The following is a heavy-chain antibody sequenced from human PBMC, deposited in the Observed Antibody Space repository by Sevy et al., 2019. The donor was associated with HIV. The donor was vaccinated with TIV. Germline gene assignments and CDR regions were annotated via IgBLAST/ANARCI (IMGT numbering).Heavy chain of an antibody. J-gene: IGHJ1*01. D-gene: IGHD3-16*01. CDR1: GLTFSNAW. V-gene: IGHV3-15*01. Sequence: GGSLSLSCAASGLTFSNAWMSWVRKAPGKGLEWVGRFKSKTDGGTTDYAAPVKGRFTISRDDSKTTLYLQMNSLKIEDIAVYYCTTGGSLFQHWGQGTLVTVSS. CDR2: FKSKTDGGTT. CDR3: TTGGSLFQH.